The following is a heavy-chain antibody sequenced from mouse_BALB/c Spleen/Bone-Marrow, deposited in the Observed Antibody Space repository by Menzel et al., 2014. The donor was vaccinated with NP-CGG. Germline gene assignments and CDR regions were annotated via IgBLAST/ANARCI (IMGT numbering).Heavy chain of an antibody. V-gene: IGHV7-3*02. CDR3: ARDDYYAMDY. CDR2: IRNKANGYTT. CDR1: GFTFTDYY. Sequence: EVMLVESGGGLVQPGGSLRLSCATSGFTFTDYYTSWVRQPPGKALEWLGFIRNKANGYTTEYSASVKGRFTISRDNSQSILYLQMNTLRAEDSATYYCARDDYYAMDYWGQGTSVTVSS. J-gene: IGHJ4*01.